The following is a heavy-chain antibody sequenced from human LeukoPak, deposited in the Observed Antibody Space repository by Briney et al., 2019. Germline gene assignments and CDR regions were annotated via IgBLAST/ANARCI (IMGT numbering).Heavy chain of an antibody. Sequence: PGGSLRLSCAASGFTFRRYWMHRVRQAPGRGLAWVSRINSDGYGTTYADSVRGRFTISRDNGKNTLYLQMNSLRVDDTAVYYCARDYGGWGQGTLVTVSS. CDR3: ARDYGG. J-gene: IGHJ4*02. CDR2: INSDGYGT. V-gene: IGHV3-74*03. CDR1: GFTFRRYW. D-gene: IGHD4/OR15-4a*01.